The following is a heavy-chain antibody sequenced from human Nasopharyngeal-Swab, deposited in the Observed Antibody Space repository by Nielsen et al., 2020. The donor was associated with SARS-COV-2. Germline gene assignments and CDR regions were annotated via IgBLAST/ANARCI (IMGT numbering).Heavy chain of an antibody. Sequence: GGSLRLSCAASGFTVNSNFMTWVRQAPGKGLEWVSLIYSSGGTHYADSVKGRFTISRDNSNNTLYLQMNSLRPDDTAVYYCARDLYDFWSGPPWEYFGYWGQGTLVTVSS. V-gene: IGHV3-66*03. CDR1: GFTVNSNF. D-gene: IGHD3-3*01. CDR2: IYSSGGT. J-gene: IGHJ4*02. CDR3: ARDLYDFWSGPPWEYFGY.